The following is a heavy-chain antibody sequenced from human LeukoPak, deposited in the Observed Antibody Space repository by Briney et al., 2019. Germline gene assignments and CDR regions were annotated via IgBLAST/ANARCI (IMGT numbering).Heavy chain of an antibody. D-gene: IGHD3-10*01. Sequence: PGGSLRLSCAASGFSFTRYPMHWVRQAPGKGLEYVSGISDDGGSTYYANSVKGRFTISRDSSKNTLSLQMGSRRIEDTAVYYCARDQVPHMVRGVLPFWGQGTLVTVSS. V-gene: IGHV3-64*01. CDR2: ISDDGGST. CDR3: ARDQVPHMVRGVLPF. CDR1: GFSFTRYP. J-gene: IGHJ4*02.